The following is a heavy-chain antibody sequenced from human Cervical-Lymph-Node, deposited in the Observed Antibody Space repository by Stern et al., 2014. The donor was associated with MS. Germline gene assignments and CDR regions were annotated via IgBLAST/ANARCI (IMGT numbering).Heavy chain of an antibody. CDR2: IYYRGST. CDR3: AKLWLGELPENPFEF. Sequence: QVQLGQSGPGLVKPSETLSLTCTVSGGSIRSSSYYWGWIRQPPGKGLEWIGSIYYRGSTYYNPALKSRVTISVDTSKNQFSLRLPSVTAADTAVYYCAKLWLGELPENPFEFWGQGTLVTVSS. CDR1: GGSIRSSSYY. J-gene: IGHJ4*02. V-gene: IGHV4-39*01. D-gene: IGHD3-10*01.